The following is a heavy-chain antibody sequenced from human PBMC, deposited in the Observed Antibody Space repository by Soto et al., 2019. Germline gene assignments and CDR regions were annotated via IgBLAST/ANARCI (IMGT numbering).Heavy chain of an antibody. J-gene: IGHJ2*01. CDR1: GFTFSSYG. V-gene: IGHV3-33*01. CDR2: IWYDGTNK. Sequence: QVQLVESGGGVVQPGRSLRLSCATSGFTFSSYGMHWVRQGPGKGLAWVAVIWYDGTNKYYADSVNGRFTISRDDSKTTLYLQMNSLRAEDTAVYYCARGPMTTVTTWGDWYFDLWGRGTLVTVSS. D-gene: IGHD4-17*01. CDR3: ARGPMTTVTTWGDWYFDL.